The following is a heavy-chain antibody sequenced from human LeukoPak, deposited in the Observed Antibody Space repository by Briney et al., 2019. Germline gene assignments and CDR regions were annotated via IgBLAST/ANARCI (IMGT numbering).Heavy chain of an antibody. CDR2: ISSSSSTI. CDR3: ARDKGSGSYSPYAFDF. Sequence: GGSLRLSCAASGFTFSSYSMNWVRQAPGKGLEWVSYISSSSSTISYADSVEGRFTISRDFAKNSLYLQMNSLRDEDTAVYYCARDKGSGSYSPYAFDFWGQGTMVTVSS. CDR1: GFTFSSYS. D-gene: IGHD1-26*01. V-gene: IGHV3-48*02. J-gene: IGHJ3*01.